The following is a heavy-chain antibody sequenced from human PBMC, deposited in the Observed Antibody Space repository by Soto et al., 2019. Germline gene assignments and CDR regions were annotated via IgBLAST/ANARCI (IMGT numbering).Heavy chain of an antibody. CDR2: ISGSGGST. Sequence: EVQLLESGGGLVQPGGSLRLSCAASGFSFSSYAMSWVRQAPGKGLEWVSAISGSGGSTYYADSVKGRFTISRDNSKNTLYLQKNSLRAEDTAVYYCAKVNWSRLFEYWGQGTLVTVSS. J-gene: IGHJ4*02. CDR3: AKVNWSRLFEY. V-gene: IGHV3-23*01. D-gene: IGHD3-3*01. CDR1: GFSFSSYA.